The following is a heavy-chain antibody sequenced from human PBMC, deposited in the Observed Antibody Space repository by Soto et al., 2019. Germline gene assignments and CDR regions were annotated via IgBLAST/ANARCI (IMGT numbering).Heavy chain of an antibody. Sequence: SGPTLVKPTQTLTLTCTFSGFSLSTSGVGVGWIRQPPGKALEWLALIYWDDDKRYSPSLKSRLTITKDTSKNQVVLKMTNMDPVDTATYYCAHVISTRDYARRYYFDYWGQGTLVTVSS. CDR3: AHVISTRDYARRYYFDY. V-gene: IGHV2-5*02. D-gene: IGHD4-17*01. CDR2: IYWDDDK. J-gene: IGHJ4*02. CDR1: GFSLSTSGVG.